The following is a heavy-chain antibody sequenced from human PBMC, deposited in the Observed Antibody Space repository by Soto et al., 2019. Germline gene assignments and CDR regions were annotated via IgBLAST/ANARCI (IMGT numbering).Heavy chain of an antibody. CDR2: INPNSGGT. J-gene: IGHJ4*02. D-gene: IGHD3-22*01. V-gene: IGHV1-2*04. CDR3: ARDVGWSGDSFNYYDTTPGFDY. Sequence: GASVKVSCKASGYTFTGYYMHWVRQAPGQGLEWMGWINPNSGGTNYAQKFQGWVTMTRDTSISTAYMELSRLRSDDTAVYYCARDVGWSGDSFNYYDTTPGFDYWGQGTLVTVSS. CDR1: GYTFTGYY.